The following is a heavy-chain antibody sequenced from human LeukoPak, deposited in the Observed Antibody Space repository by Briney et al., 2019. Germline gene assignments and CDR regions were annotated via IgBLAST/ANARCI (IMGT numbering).Heavy chain of an antibody. CDR1: GGSISSYY. J-gene: IGHJ3*02. D-gene: IGHD6-19*01. V-gene: IGHV4-59*01. CDR2: IQNRGST. Sequence: SETLSLTCTVSGGSISSYYWSWIRQPPGKGLEWIGYIQNRGSTNYNPSLKSRVTLSVDTSKNQFSLKLTSVTAADTAVYYCARGRPGIAVAGDAFDIWGQGTMVTVSS. CDR3: ARGRPGIAVAGDAFDI.